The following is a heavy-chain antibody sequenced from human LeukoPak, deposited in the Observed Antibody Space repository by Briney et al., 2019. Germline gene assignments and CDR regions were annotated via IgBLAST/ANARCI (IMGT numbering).Heavy chain of an antibody. D-gene: IGHD1-26*01. Sequence: GGSLRLSCAASGLTFSNAWMSWVRQAPGKGLEWVGRIKSKTDGGTTDYAAPVKGRFTISRDDSKNTLYLQMNSLKTEDTAVYYCTTVPVGIVGATHFDYWGQGTLVTVSS. CDR3: TTVPVGIVGATHFDY. J-gene: IGHJ4*02. CDR2: IKSKTDGGTT. V-gene: IGHV3-15*01. CDR1: GLTFSNAW.